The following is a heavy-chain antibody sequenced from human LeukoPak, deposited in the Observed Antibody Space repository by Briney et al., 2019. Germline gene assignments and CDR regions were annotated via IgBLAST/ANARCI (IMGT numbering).Heavy chain of an antibody. V-gene: IGHV3-74*01. CDR1: GFPFSIYW. D-gene: IGHD1-1*01. J-gene: IGHJ4*02. CDR3: ARGTTVAFDY. Sequence: GGSLRLPCAASGFPFSIYWMHWVRQAPGKGLVWVSSINSDESDIRYADSMKGRFTISRDNAKNTVSLQMNSLRAEDTAVYYCARGTTVAFDYWGQGILVTVSS. CDR2: INSDESDI.